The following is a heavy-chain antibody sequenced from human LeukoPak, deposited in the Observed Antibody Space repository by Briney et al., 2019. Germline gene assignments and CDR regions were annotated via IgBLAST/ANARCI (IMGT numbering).Heavy chain of an antibody. CDR2: IYHSGST. Sequence: PSETLSLTCTVSGGSTSNFYWSWIRQPPGKGLEWLGYIYHSGSTNYNPSLKSRLTISLDTSKNQFSLKLTSVTAADTAVYYCARDQYSTNWYGPFDIWGQGTMVIASS. CDR3: ARDQYSTNWYGPFDI. D-gene: IGHD6-13*01. V-gene: IGHV4-59*12. CDR1: GGSTSNFY. J-gene: IGHJ3*02.